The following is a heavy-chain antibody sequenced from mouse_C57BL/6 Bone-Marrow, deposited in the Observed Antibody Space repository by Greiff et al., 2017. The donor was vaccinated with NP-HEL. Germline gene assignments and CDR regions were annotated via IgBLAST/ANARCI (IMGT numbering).Heavy chain of an antibody. CDR2: ISDGGSYT. CDR3: ERIFYYDYGFDY. V-gene: IGHV5-4*01. CDR1: GFTFSSYA. Sequence: EVQLQQSGGGLVKPGGSLKLSCAASGFTFSSYAMSWVRQTPEKRLEWVATISDGGSYTYYPDNVKGRFTISRDNAKNNLYLQMSQLKSEDTAMYYCERIFYYDYGFDYWGQGTTLTVSS. J-gene: IGHJ2*01. D-gene: IGHD1-1*01.